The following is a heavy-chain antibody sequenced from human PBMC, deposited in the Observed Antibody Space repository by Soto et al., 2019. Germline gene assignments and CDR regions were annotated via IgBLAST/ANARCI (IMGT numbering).Heavy chain of an antibody. CDR3: ARDYGVVPFYYGMDV. CDR2: ISYDGSNK. Sequence: GSLRLSCAASGFTFSSYAMHWVRQAPGKGLEWVAVISYDGSNKYYADSVKVRFTISRDNSKNTLYLQMNSLRAEDTAVYYCARDYGVVPFYYGMDVWGQGTTVTVS. CDR1: GFTFSSYA. D-gene: IGHD2-15*01. V-gene: IGHV3-30-3*01. J-gene: IGHJ6*02.